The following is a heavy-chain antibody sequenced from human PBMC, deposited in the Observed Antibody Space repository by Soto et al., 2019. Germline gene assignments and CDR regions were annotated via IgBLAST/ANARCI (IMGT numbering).Heavy chain of an antibody. J-gene: IGHJ4*02. Sequence: EVQLVESGGGLVKPGGSLRLSCAASGFTFSSYSMNWVRQAPGKGLEWVSSISSSGNYIYYADSVKGRFTISRDNPKNSLYLQMNSLRADDTAVYYCATRYCTSTNCYSFDDCGQGTLVTVSS. CDR3: ATRYCTSTNCYSFDD. CDR1: GFTFSSYS. D-gene: IGHD2-2*01. V-gene: IGHV3-21*01. CDR2: ISSSGNYI.